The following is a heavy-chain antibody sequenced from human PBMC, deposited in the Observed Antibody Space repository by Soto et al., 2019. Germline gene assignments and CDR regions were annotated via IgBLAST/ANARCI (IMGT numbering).Heavy chain of an antibody. D-gene: IGHD3-10*01. Sequence: QVQLVHSGAEVKKPGASVKVSCKASGYTFTSYGISWVRQAPGQGLEWMGWISAYNGNTNYAQKFQGRVNMTTDTPTSTVFMELRSLRSDDTAVYYCARPDGWFGENPHASDLWGQGTMVTVSS. CDR1: GYTFTSYG. CDR2: ISAYNGNT. V-gene: IGHV1-18*04. CDR3: ARPDGWFGENPHASDL. J-gene: IGHJ3*01.